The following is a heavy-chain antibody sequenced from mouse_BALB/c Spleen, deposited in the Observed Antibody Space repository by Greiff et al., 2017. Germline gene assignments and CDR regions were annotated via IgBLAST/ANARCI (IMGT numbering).Heavy chain of an antibody. J-gene: IGHJ3*01. CDR1: GYTFTSYW. CDR2: INPSTGYT. CDR3: ARTYYGNRGFAY. Sequence: QVQLQQSGAELAKPGASVKMSCKASGYTFTSYWMHWVKQRPGQGLEWIGYINPSTGYTEYNQKFKDKATLTADKSSSTAYMQLSSLTSEDSAVYYCARTYYGNRGFAYWGQGTLVTVSA. D-gene: IGHD2-10*01. V-gene: IGHV1-7*01.